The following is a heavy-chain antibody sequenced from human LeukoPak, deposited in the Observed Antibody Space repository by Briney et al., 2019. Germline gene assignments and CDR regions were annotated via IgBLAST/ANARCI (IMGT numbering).Heavy chain of an antibody. V-gene: IGHV1-69*13. Sequence: GASVKVSCKASGGTFSSYAISWVRQAPGQGLEWMGGVIPIFGTANYAQKFQGRVTITADESTSTAYMELSSLRSEDTAVYYCARGSHLTYYFDYWGQGTLVTVSS. CDR3: ARGSHLTYYFDY. CDR2: VIPIFGTA. CDR1: GGTFSSYA. J-gene: IGHJ4*02.